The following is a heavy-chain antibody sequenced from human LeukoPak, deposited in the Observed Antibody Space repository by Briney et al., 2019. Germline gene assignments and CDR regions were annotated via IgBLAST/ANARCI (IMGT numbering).Heavy chain of an antibody. CDR3: ARSVRGDYVWGSYRQGFDY. V-gene: IGHV1-2*06. D-gene: IGHD3-16*02. CDR2: INPNSGAT. J-gene: IGHJ4*02. Sequence: ASVKVSCKASGYTFIGYYMHWVRQAPGQGLEWMGRINPNSGATNYAQKFQGRVTMTRDTSISTAYMELSRLRSDDTAVYYCARSVRGDYVWGSYRQGFDYWGQGTLVTVSS. CDR1: GYTFIGYY.